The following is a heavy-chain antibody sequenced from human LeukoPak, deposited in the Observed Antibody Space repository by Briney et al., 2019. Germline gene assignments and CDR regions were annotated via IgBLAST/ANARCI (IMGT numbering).Heavy chain of an antibody. D-gene: IGHD1-26*01. CDR3: ARDVLIVGVDY. CDR2: ISSSSSTI. J-gene: IGHJ4*02. Sequence: GGSLRLSCAGSGFTFSSYSMNWVRQAPGKGLEWVSYISSSSSTIYYSDSVKGRFTISRDNAKNSLYLQMNSLRAEDTAVYYCARDVLIVGVDYWGQGTLVTVSS. V-gene: IGHV3-48*01. CDR1: GFTFSSYS.